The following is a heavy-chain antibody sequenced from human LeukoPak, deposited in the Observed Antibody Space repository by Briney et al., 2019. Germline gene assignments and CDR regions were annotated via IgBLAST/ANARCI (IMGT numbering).Heavy chain of an antibody. D-gene: IGHD5-18*01. CDR1: GFTFSSYS. J-gene: IGHJ6*03. CDR3: ARDGGTNTAIPLGYYYYYMDV. CDR2: ISSSSSYI. V-gene: IGHV3-21*01. Sequence: GGSLGLSCAASGFTFSSYSMNWVRQAPGKGLEWVSSISSSSSYIYYADSVKGRFTIFRDNAKNSLYLQMNSLRAEDTAVYYCARDGGTNTAIPLGYYYYYMDVWGKGTTVTVSS.